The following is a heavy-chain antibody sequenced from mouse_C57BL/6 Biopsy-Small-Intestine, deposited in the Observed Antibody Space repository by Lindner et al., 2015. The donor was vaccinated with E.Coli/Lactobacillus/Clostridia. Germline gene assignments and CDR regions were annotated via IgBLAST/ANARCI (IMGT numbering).Heavy chain of an antibody. CDR3: ARRFGYYIDY. J-gene: IGHJ2*01. Sequence: VQLQESGPELVRPGTSVKMSCKASGYTFTHYWIGWAKQRPGHGLEWIGEILPGSDSTNYNEKFKGKATFTADTSSNTAYMQLSSLTTEDSAIYYCARRFGYYIDYWGQGTPLTVSS. CDR2: ILPGSDST. CDR1: GYTFTHYW. D-gene: IGHD2-2*01. V-gene: IGHV1-9*01.